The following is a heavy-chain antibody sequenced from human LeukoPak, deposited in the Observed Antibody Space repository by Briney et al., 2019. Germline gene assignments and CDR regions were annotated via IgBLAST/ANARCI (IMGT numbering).Heavy chain of an antibody. CDR1: GFTFSDAW. V-gene: IGHV3-15*01. CDR3: ATEVLRYSFGNY. J-gene: IGHJ4*02. D-gene: IGHD5-18*01. Sequence: GGSLRLSCAASGFTFSDAWMAWVRQAPGKGLEWVGHIKSKTDGETTDYAAPVKGRFTISRDDSQTTLYLQMNSLKTENTAVYYCATEVLRYSFGNYWGQGTLVTVSS. CDR2: IKSKTDGETT.